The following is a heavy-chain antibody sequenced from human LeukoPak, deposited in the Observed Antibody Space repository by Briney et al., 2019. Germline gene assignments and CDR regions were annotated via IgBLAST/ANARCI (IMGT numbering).Heavy chain of an antibody. D-gene: IGHD2-15*01. CDR2: IYHSGST. Sequence: SQTLSLTCAVSGGSISSGGYSWSWIRQPPGKGLEWIGYIYHSGSTYYNPSLKSRVTISVDTSKNQFSLKLSSVTAADTAVYYCARLGASVVVVAATEYFDYWGQGTLVTVSS. V-gene: IGHV4-30-2*03. CDR1: GGSISSGGYS. J-gene: IGHJ4*02. CDR3: ARLGASVVVVAATEYFDY.